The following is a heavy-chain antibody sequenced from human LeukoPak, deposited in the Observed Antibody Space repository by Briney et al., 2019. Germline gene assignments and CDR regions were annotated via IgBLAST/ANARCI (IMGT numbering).Heavy chain of an antibody. J-gene: IGHJ4*02. D-gene: IGHD2-8*01. V-gene: IGHV4-34*01. Sequence: PSETLSLTCVAHGGSFNGYYWSWIRQPPGKGLEWIGEVHHDGTTKYNPSLKSRVGIVVDTSTHQFSLNLTSVTAADTAVYFCARLRPNGVTWSGPSYWGQGTLVTVSS. CDR1: GGSFNGYY. CDR3: ARLRPNGVTWSGPSY. CDR2: VHHDGTT.